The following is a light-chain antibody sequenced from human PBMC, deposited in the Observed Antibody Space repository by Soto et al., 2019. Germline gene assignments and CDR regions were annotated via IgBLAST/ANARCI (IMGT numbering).Light chain of an antibody. V-gene: IGLV2-14*01. CDR3: SSYTTSGTLVV. J-gene: IGLJ2*01. CDR2: DVS. Sequence: QAVVTQPASVSGSPGQSITISCTGTRSDVGGYNFVSWYQQHPGKAPKFLIYDVSYRPSGVSNRFSGSKSGNTASLTISELQAEDEAYYYCSSYTTSGTLVVFGGGTKLTVL. CDR1: RSDVGGYNF.